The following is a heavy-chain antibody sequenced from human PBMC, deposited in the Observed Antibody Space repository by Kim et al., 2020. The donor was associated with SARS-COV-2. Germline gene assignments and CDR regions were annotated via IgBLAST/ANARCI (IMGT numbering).Heavy chain of an antibody. CDR1: GFTFSDYY. J-gene: IGHJ4*02. V-gene: IGHV3-11*05. CDR3: ARDPYYDILTGYRGSYFDY. Sequence: GGSLRLSCAASGFTFSDYYMNWIRQAPGKGLEWLSYISSSSTYTNYADSVKGRFTISRDNAKNSLYLQMNSLRADDTAVYYCARDPYYDILTGYRGSYFDYWGQGTLVTVSS. CDR2: ISSSSTYT. D-gene: IGHD3-9*01.